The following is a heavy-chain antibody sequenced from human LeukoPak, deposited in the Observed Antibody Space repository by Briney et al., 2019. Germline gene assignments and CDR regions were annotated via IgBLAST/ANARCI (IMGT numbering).Heavy chain of an antibody. V-gene: IGHV3-23*01. CDR1: GFISNNA. J-gene: IGHJ3*02. Sequence: GGTLRLSCVASGFISNNAMSWVRQAPGKGLEWVSGISGSGGTTYYADSVKGRFTISRDNSKNTLYLQMNSLRAEDTAVYYCAKDHGYCGGGSCYSGPNAFDIWGQGTLVTVSS. D-gene: IGHD2-15*01. CDR2: ISGSGGTT. CDR3: AKDHGYCGGGSCYSGPNAFDI.